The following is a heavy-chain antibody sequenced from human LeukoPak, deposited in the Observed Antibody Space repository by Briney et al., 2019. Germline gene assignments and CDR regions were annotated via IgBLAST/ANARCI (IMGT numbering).Heavy chain of an antibody. CDR1: GYTLTELS. CDR2: FDPEDGET. Sequence: ASVTVSCKVSGYTLTELSMHWVRQAPGKGLEWMGGFDPEDGETIYAQKFQGRVTMTEDTSTDTAYMELSSLRSEDTAVYYCATLKWFGESPGAFDIWGQGTMVTVSS. V-gene: IGHV1-24*01. D-gene: IGHD3-10*01. CDR3: ATLKWFGESPGAFDI. J-gene: IGHJ3*02.